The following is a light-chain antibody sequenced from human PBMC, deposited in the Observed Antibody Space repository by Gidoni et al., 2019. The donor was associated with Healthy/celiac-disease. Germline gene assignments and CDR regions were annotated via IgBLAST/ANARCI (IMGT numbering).Light chain of an antibody. Sequence: QLVQTQTPPASASLGASVTLTCTLSSGDSSYAIAWPQQQPAKGPRYWMKLNSDGSHSKGDVVPDSSSGSSSGAERHLTISSLQSEDEADYYCQTWGTGIRVFGGGTKLTVL. V-gene: IGLV4-69*01. CDR2: LNSDGSH. J-gene: IGLJ2*01. CDR3: QTWGTGIRV. CDR1: SGDSSYA.